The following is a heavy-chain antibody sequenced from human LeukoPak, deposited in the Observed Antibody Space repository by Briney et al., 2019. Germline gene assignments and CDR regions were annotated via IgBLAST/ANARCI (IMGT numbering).Heavy chain of an antibody. CDR2: ISYDGSNK. CDR3: AKGDDSGIAY. V-gene: IGHV3-30*18. Sequence: HPGGSLRLSCAASGFTFSSHGMHWVRQAPGKGLEWVAVISYDGSNKYYADSVKGRFTISRDNSKNTLYLQMNSLRAEDTAVYYCAKGDDSGIAYWGQGTLVTVSS. J-gene: IGHJ4*02. D-gene: IGHD3-22*01. CDR1: GFTFSSHG.